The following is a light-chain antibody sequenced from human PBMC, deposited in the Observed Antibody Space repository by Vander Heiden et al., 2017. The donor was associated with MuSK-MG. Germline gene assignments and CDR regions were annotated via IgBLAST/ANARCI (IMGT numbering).Light chain of an antibody. CDR3: QSYDSSLSGYV. Sequence: QSVLTQPPSVSGAPGQRVTISCTGSSSNIGAGYDLHWYQQLPGTAPKLLIYGNSNRPSGVPDRFSGSKSGTSASLAITGLQAEDEADYYCQSYDSSLSGYVFGGGTKLTVL. CDR1: SSNIGAGYD. V-gene: IGLV1-40*01. CDR2: GNS. J-gene: IGLJ3*02.